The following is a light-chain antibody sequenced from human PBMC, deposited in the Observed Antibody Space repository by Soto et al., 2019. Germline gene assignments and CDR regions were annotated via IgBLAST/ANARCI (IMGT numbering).Light chain of an antibody. CDR3: QLRSYWPQT. J-gene: IGKJ1*01. V-gene: IGKV3-11*01. CDR1: QSVSSY. Sequence: EILLTQSPDPLALSPGERATLSWRASQSVSSYLAWYQQKPGQAPRLLIYDASNRATGIPARFSGSGSGTDFTLTICCLEPEDFAVYYCQLRSYWPQTFGEGAKVDIK. CDR2: DAS.